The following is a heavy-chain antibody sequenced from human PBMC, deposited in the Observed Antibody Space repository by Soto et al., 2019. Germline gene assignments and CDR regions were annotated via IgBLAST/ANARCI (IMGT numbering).Heavy chain of an antibody. CDR2: ISGSGGST. V-gene: IGHV3-23*01. J-gene: IGHJ4*02. Sequence: EVQLLESGGGLVQPGGSLRLSCAASGFTFSRYVMSWVRQAPGKGLEWVSAISGSGGSTYYADSVKGRFTISRDNSKNTLHLQMNSLRAEDTAVYYCAKGSSGWYERFDYWGQGTLVTVSS. CDR3: AKGSSGWYERFDY. D-gene: IGHD6-19*01. CDR1: GFTFSRYV.